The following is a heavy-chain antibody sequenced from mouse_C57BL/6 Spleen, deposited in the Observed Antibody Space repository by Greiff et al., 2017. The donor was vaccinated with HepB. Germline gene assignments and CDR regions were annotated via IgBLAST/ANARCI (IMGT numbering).Heavy chain of an antibody. CDR1: GYTFTSYW. CDR2: INPSNGGT. J-gene: IGHJ1*03. CDR3: ARLDDGYYHWYFDV. D-gene: IGHD2-3*01. Sequence: QVQLQQPGTELVKPGASVKLSCKASGYTFTSYWMHWVKQRPGQGLEWIGNINPSNGGTNYNEKFKSKATLTVDKSSSTAYTQLSSLTSEDSAVYYCARLDDGYYHWYFDVWGTGTTVTVSS. V-gene: IGHV1-53*01.